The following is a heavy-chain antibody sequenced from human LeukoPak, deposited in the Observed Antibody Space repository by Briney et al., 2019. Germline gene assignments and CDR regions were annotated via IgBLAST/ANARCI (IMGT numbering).Heavy chain of an antibody. J-gene: IGHJ4*02. D-gene: IGHD3-3*01. CDR1: GYTFTSYF. V-gene: IGHV1-46*01. CDR2: INPSGGNR. Sequence: ASVKVSCKASGYTFTSYFMHRVRRAPGQGLEWMGVINPSGGNRNYAQKFQGRVTMTRDTSTSTVYMELSSLRSEDTAVYYCARDPVSYDFWSGYYDYWGQGTLVTVSS. CDR3: ARDPVSYDFWSGYYDY.